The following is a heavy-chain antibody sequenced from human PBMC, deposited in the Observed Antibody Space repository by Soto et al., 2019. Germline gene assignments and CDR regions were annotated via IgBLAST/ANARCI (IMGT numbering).Heavy chain of an antibody. Sequence: SVKVSCKASGGTFSSYAISWVRQAPGQGLEWMGGIIPIFGTANYAQKFQGRVTITADESTSTAHMELSSLRSEDTAVYYCARIPGAHSSGWYRPYYFDYWGQGTLVTVSS. CDR3: ARIPGAHSSGWYRPYYFDY. CDR1: GGTFSSYA. CDR2: IIPIFGTA. D-gene: IGHD6-19*01. V-gene: IGHV1-69*13. J-gene: IGHJ4*02.